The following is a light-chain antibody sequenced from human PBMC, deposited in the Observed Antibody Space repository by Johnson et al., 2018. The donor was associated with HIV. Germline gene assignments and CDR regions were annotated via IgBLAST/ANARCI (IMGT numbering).Light chain of an antibody. CDR2: DNN. CDR3: GTWDSSLSAYV. J-gene: IGLJ1*01. V-gene: IGLV1-51*01. CDR1: SSNIGNNY. Sequence: VLTQPPSVSAAPGQKVTISCSGSSSNIGNNYVSWYQQLPGTAPKLLIYDNNKRPSGIPDRSSGSKSGTSATLGITGLQTGDEADYYCGTWDSSLSAYVFGTGTKFTVL.